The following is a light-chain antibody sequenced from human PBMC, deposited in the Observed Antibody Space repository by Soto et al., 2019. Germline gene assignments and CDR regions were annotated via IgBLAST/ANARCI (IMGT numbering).Light chain of an antibody. J-gene: IGKJ2*01. CDR3: QQYGSLTMYT. CDR2: DAS. Sequence: IVLTQSPATLSLSPGERATLSCGASQSVSSDYLAWYQLKPGLAPRLLIYDASTKATGIPDRFSGSGSGTDFTLTISRLEPEYFAVYYCQQYGSLTMYTFGQGTKLEIK. V-gene: IGKV3D-20*01. CDR1: QSVSSDY.